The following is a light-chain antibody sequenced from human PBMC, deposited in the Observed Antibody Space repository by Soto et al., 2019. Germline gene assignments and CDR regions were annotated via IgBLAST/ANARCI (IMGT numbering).Light chain of an antibody. CDR2: AAS. V-gene: IGKV1-8*01. CDR1: QGISSY. J-gene: IGKJ2*01. CDR3: HQYYSYPPT. Sequence: AIRMTQSPSSFSASTGDRVTITCRASQGISSYLAWYQQKPGKAPKLLIYAASTLQGGVPSRFSGSGSGTDFTLTISCLQSDDFATYYCHQYYSYPPTFGQGTKLEIK.